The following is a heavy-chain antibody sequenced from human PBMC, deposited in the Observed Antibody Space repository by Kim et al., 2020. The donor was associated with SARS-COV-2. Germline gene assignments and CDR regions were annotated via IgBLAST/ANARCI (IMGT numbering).Heavy chain of an antibody. V-gene: IGHV3-48*02. D-gene: IGHD6-13*01. CDR1: GFTFSNYA. J-gene: IGHJ4*02. Sequence: GGSLRLSCAASGFTFSNYAINWVRQAPGKGLEWVSYISSSSSGKIDYADSVKGRFTISRDNAKNSVYLQMNSLRDEDTAVYYCARDRSLGSTLYYYFDYWGQGALVAVSS. CDR3: ARDRSLGSTLYYYFDY. CDR2: ISSSSSGKI.